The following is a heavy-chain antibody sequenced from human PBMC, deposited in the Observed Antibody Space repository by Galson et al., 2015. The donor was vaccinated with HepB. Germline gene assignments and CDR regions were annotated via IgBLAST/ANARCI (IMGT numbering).Heavy chain of an antibody. D-gene: IGHD3-10*01. CDR2: INRDGSET. CDR3: ARDAIPANMVLGNWLDP. CDR1: GFTFSSYW. V-gene: IGHV3-7*03. J-gene: IGHJ5*02. Sequence: SLRLSCAASGFTFSSYWMTWVRQAPGKGLEWVANINRDGSETNYVDSMKGRFTISRDNTKNSLYLQMKRLRAEDTAVYYCARDAIPANMVLGNWLDPWGQGTLVTVST.